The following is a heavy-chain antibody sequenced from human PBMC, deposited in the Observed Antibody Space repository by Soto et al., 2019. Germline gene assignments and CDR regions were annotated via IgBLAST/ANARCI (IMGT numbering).Heavy chain of an antibody. Sequence: LRLSCAASGFTFGNYAMNWVRQAPGKGLEWISSISDPGTSTYYANSVKGRFSMSRDNSKNTLFLQMNRLRADDTAVYFCAKSLVTPSGAFDLWGRGTLVTVSS. J-gene: IGHJ3*01. V-gene: IGHV3-23*01. CDR2: ISDPGTST. CDR3: AKSLVTPSGAFDL. CDR1: GFTFGNYA. D-gene: IGHD2-21*02.